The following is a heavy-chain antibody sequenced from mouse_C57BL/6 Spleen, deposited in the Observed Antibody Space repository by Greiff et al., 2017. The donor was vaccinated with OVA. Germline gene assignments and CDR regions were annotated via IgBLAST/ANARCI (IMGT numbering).Heavy chain of an antibody. Sequence: EVQLVESGGGLVQPKGSLKLSCAASGFTFNTYAMHWVRQAPGKGLECVARIRSKSSNYATYYADSVKDRFTISRDDSQSMLYLQMNNLKTEDTAMYYCGYDYDASMDYWGQGTSVTVSS. CDR3: GYDYDASMDY. V-gene: IGHV10-3*01. CDR2: IRSKSSNYAT. J-gene: IGHJ4*01. D-gene: IGHD2-4*01. CDR1: GFTFNTYA.